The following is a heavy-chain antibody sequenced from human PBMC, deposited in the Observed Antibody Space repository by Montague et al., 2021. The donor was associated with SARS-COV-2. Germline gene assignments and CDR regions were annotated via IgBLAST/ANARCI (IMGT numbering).Heavy chain of an antibody. D-gene: IGHD3-10*01. Sequence: SETRSLTRAVSGGSISSHYWSFIRQPPGKGLEWIAYTNYSGGTNYNPSLKSRVTISVDTSKNHFSLQLRSVTPADTAVYFCARATSVRGAVNWFDPWGQGTLVTVSS. J-gene: IGHJ5*02. CDR1: GGSISSHY. V-gene: IGHV4-59*11. CDR3: ARATSVRGAVNWFDP. CDR2: TNYSGGT.